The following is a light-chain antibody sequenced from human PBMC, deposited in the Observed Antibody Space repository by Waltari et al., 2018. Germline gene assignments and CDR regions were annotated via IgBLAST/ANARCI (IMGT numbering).Light chain of an antibody. CDR2: DVS. Sequence: QSALTQPASVSGSPGPPTTISCPATSSDVGTYNSVSWYQQHPGKAPKLMIFDVSIRPSGVSNRFSGSKSGNTASLTISGLQAEDEADYYCSSYISSSTLELFGGGTSLTVL. CDR3: SSYISSSTLEL. V-gene: IGLV2-14*03. CDR1: SSDVGTYNS. J-gene: IGLJ2*01.